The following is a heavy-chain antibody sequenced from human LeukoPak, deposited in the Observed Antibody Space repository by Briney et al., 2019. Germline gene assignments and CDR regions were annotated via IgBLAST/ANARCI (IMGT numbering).Heavy chain of an antibody. CDR1: GGSISSTYYY. CDR3: ARGIGTTNFDY. Sequence: SETLSLTCTVSGGSISSTYYYWGWIRQPPGKGLEWIGTINYSGSTYYNPSLKGRVTISVDTSRSQFSLRLYSVTAADTVVYYCARGIGTTNFDYWGQGTLVTVSS. CDR2: INYSGST. D-gene: IGHD5-12*01. J-gene: IGHJ4*02. V-gene: IGHV4-39*07.